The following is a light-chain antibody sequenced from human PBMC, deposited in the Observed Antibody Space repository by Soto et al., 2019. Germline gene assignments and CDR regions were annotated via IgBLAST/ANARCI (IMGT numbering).Light chain of an antibody. J-gene: IGLJ1*01. CDR3: CSYAGSSPS. CDR1: SSDVGSYNL. V-gene: IGLV2-23*01. CDR2: EGS. Sequence: SVLTQPASVSGSPGQSITISCTGTSSDVGSYNLVSWYQQHPGKAPKLMIYEGSKRPSGVSNRFSGSKSGNTASLTISGLQAEDEADYYCCSYAGSSPSFGTGTKVTV.